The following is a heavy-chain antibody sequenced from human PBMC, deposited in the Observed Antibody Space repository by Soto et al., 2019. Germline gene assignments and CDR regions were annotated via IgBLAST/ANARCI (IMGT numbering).Heavy chain of an antibody. V-gene: IGHV3-23*01. Sequence: GGSLRLSCAASGFTFSSYAMSWVRQAPGKGLEWVSAISGSGGSTYYADSVKGRFTISRDNSKNTLYLQMNSLRAEDTAVYYCAKMPGGGPYYDFWSGYYNDYYYYMDVWGKGTTVTVSS. D-gene: IGHD3-3*01. CDR3: AKMPGGGPYYDFWSGYYNDYYYYMDV. J-gene: IGHJ6*03. CDR2: ISGSGGST. CDR1: GFTFSSYA.